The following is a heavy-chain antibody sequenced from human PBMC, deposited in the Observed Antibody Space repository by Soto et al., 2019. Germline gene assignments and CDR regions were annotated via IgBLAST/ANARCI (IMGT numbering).Heavy chain of an antibody. Sequence: GGYLILSCASSGFTVSSNYMSWVHQAPGKGLEWVSIIYSGGRTYYADSVKGRFTISRDNSKNTLYLQMNSLRAEDTAVYYCTRGTSSGYYDFDDSGQGNLVPVS. V-gene: IGHV3-53*01. J-gene: IGHJ4*02. CDR3: TRGTSSGYYDFDD. CDR2: IYSGGRT. CDR1: GFTVSSNY. D-gene: IGHD3-22*01.